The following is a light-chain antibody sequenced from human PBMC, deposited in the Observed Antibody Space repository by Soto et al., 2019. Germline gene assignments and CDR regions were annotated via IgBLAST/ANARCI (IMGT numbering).Light chain of an antibody. Sequence: ELVITQSPATLSVSPGERATLSCTASQSVSSNLAWYQQKPGQAPRIVIYDTSTRATGIPARFSGSGYGTEFNLTISSLQSEDFALYYCQQYNDWPLTFGQGTKVDIK. CDR2: DTS. J-gene: IGKJ1*01. CDR3: QQYNDWPLT. CDR1: QSVSSN. V-gene: IGKV3-15*01.